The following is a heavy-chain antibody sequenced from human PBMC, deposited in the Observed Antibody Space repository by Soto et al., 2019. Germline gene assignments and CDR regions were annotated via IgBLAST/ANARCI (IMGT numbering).Heavy chain of an antibody. D-gene: IGHD3-9*01. Sequence: SETLSLTCTVSGGSISSYYWSWIRQPPGKGLEWIGYIYYSGSTNYNPSLKSRVTISVDTSKNQFSLKLSSVTAADTAVYYCARELRDILTGYGLDPWGQGTLVTVSS. J-gene: IGHJ5*02. V-gene: IGHV4-59*01. CDR1: GGSISSYY. CDR2: IYYSGST. CDR3: ARELRDILTGYGLDP.